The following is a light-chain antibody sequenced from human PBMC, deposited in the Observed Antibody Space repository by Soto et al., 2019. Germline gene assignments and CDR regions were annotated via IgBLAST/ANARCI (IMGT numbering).Light chain of an antibody. CDR2: GAS. CDR3: QQYTDRPPWA. CDR1: QTIDTH. V-gene: IGKV3-15*01. J-gene: IGKJ1*01. Sequence: MTQSPGTLSASPGERATLSCRASQTIDTHLAWYQQKPGQAPRLLIFGASSRATGVPARFSGSGSGTEFSLTITSLQSEDFALYYCQQYTDRPPWAFGQGTKVDIK.